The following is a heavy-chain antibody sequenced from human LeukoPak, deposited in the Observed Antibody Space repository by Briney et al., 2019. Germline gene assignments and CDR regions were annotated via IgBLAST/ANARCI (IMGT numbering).Heavy chain of an antibody. V-gene: IGHV5-51*01. CDR1: GYSFASYW. CDR2: IFPGDSDS. CDR3: ARQAAVGATHPFDY. Sequence: GESLKISCKGSGYSFASYWIGWVRQMPGKGLEWMGIIFPGDSDSTYSPSFQGQVIISVDKSISTAYLQWDSLKASDTATYYCARQAAVGATHPFDYWGQGALVTVSS. D-gene: IGHD1-26*01. J-gene: IGHJ4*02.